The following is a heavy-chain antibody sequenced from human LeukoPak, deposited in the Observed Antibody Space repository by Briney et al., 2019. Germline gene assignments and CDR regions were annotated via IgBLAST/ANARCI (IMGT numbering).Heavy chain of an antibody. CDR2: ISGSGGST. CDR1: GFTFSSYA. Sequence: PGGSLRLSCAASGFTFSSYAMSWVRQAPGKGLEWVSAISGSGGSTYYADSVKGRFTISRDNSKNTLYLQMNSLRAEDTAVYYCAKDKGVVGATTLDYWGQGTLVTVSS. CDR3: AKDKGVVGATTLDY. D-gene: IGHD1-26*01. J-gene: IGHJ4*02. V-gene: IGHV3-23*01.